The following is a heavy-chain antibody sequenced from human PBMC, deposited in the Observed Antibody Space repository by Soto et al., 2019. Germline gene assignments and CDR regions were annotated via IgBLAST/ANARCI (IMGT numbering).Heavy chain of an antibody. D-gene: IGHD5-18*01. CDR3: AKRGGGYSYGFDF. J-gene: IGHJ4*02. V-gene: IGHV3-23*01. CDR1: GFTFSSYA. Sequence: PGGSLRLSCVASGFTFSSYAMTWVRQAPGKGLEWVSCVSGSGATTYYADSVKGRFTVSRDNSKNTLYLQMNSLRAEDTAVYYCAKRGGGYSYGFDFWGQGTLVTVSS. CDR2: VSGSGATT.